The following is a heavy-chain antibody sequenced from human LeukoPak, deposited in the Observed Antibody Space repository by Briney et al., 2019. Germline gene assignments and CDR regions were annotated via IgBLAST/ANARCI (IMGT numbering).Heavy chain of an antibody. CDR1: GFTFSSYE. CDR3: ARDPLLSYYDSSGYHGS. J-gene: IGHJ5*02. CDR2: ISSSGSTI. D-gene: IGHD3-22*01. V-gene: IGHV3-48*03. Sequence: GGSLRLSCAASGFTFSSYEMNWVRQAPGKGLEWVSYISSSGSTIYYADSVKGRFTISRDNAKNSLYLQMNSLRAEDTAVYYCARDPLLSYYDSSGYHGSWGQGTLVTVSS.